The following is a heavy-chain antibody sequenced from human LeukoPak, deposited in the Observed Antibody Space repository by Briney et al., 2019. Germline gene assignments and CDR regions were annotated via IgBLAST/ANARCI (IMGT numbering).Heavy chain of an antibody. CDR3: ARGRPYGDYLDY. CDR2: LNPSGST. Sequence: SETLSLTCTVSGDSISSSDYYWCWIRQSAGKGLEWIGRLNPSGSTYYNPSLKSRLTLSLDPSESQFSLKLSSVTAADTALYYCARGRPYGDYLDYWGQGTLVTVSS. V-gene: IGHV4-61*02. D-gene: IGHD4-17*01. J-gene: IGHJ4*02. CDR1: GDSISSSDYY.